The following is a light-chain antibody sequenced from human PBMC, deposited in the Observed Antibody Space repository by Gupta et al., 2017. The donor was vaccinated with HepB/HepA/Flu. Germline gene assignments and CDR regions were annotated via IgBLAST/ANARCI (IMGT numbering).Light chain of an antibody. CDR1: SGSVSTSYY. CDR2: NTN. Sequence: QTLVTQVPSLSVSPGGTVTLTCGLSSGSVSTSYYPNWYQQTPGQAPRTLIYNTNTRSSGVPDRFSGSVLGNKAALTVTGAQADDESEYYCVLYMGSGIWVFGGGTKLTVL. J-gene: IGLJ3*02. V-gene: IGLV8-61*01. CDR3: VLYMGSGIWV.